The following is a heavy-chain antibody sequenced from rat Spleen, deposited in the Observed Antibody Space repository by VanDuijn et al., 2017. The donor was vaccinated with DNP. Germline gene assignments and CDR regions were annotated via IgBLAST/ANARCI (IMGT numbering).Heavy chain of an antibody. D-gene: IGHD1-11*01. J-gene: IGHJ3*01. CDR2: INKDSSTI. CDR3: ARLGWHGWFAY. V-gene: IGHV4-2*01. CDR1: GFNFNDYW. Sequence: EVKLVESGGGLVQPGRSLKLSCAPSGFNFNDYWMGWVRQAPGKGLEWIGEINKDSSTINYSPSLKYKFTISRDSAQNTLYLQMSKLGSEDTAIYYCARLGWHGWFAYWGQGTLVTVSS.